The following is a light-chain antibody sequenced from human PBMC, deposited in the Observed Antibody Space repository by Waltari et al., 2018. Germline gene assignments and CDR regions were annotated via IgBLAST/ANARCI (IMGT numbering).Light chain of an antibody. V-gene: IGLV8-61*01. CDR2: KGI. J-gene: IGLJ3*02. CDR3: SMYMGSGVWV. Sequence: QTVVTQEPSLSVSPGGTVTLTCALSSGSVSSTSYPTWYQQTPGQPPGTLGFKGISRSSGVPVRFSGSILGNTAALTITGAQADDESDYYCSMYMGSGVWVFGGGTKLTVL. CDR1: SGSVSSTSY.